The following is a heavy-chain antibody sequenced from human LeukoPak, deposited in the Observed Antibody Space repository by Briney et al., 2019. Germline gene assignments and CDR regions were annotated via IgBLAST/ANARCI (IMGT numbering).Heavy chain of an antibody. CDR1: GFTSSRYW. D-gene: IGHD3-10*01. J-gene: IGHJ4*02. CDR3: AASITMFDY. CDR2: IKEDGSVK. V-gene: IGHV3-7*02. Sequence: PGGSLRLSCAASGFTSSRYWMSWVRQAPGKGLEWVANIKEDGSVKYYVESVKGRFTISRDNAKNSLYLQMNSLRAEDTAVCYCAASITMFDYWGQGTLVTVSS.